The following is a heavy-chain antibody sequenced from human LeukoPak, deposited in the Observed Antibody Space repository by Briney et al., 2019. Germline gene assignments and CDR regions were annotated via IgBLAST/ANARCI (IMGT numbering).Heavy chain of an antibody. CDR3: ASRLRGNYYGSDNWFDP. CDR2: ISSSSSYI. CDR1: GFTFSSYS. D-gene: IGHD3-10*01. J-gene: IGHJ5*02. V-gene: IGHV3-21*01. Sequence: GSLRLSCAASGFTFSSYSMNWVRQAPGKGLEWVSSISSSSSYIYYADSVKGRFTISRDNAKNSLYLQMNSLRAEDTAVYYCASRLRGNYYGSDNWFDPWGQGTLVTVSS.